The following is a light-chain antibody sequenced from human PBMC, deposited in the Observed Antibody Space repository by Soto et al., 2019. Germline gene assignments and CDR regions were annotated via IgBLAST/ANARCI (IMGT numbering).Light chain of an antibody. CDR2: GVS. V-gene: IGLV2-23*02. Sequence: QSALTQPASVSGSPGQSITISCTGTSSDVGSYNLVSWYQQHPGKAPKHMIYGVSKRPSGVSNRFSGSKSGNTASLTISGLQAEDEADYYCCSYAGVNTFYVFGTGTKLTVL. CDR1: SSDVGSYNL. CDR3: CSYAGVNTFYV. J-gene: IGLJ1*01.